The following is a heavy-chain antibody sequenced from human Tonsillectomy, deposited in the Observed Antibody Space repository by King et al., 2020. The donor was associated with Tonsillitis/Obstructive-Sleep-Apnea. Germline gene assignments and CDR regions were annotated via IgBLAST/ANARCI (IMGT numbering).Heavy chain of an antibody. J-gene: IGHJ4*02. CDR2: ISSSSSYT. Sequence: VQLVESGGGLVKPGGSLRLSCAASGFTFSDYYMSWIRQAPGKGLEWVSYISSSSSYTNYADSVKGRVTISRDNAKNSLYLQMNSLRAEDTAVYYCASGTYYYDSSGYLYDYWGQGTLVTVSS. CDR1: GFTFSDYY. V-gene: IGHV3-11*05. D-gene: IGHD3-22*01. CDR3: ASGTYYYDSSGYLYDY.